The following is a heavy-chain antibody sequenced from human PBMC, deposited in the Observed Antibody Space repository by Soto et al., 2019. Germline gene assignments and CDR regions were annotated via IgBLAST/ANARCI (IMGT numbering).Heavy chain of an antibody. Sequence: QAQLMQSGAEVKEPGSSVKVSCKASGGTFSGYAISWVRQAPGQGLEWLGGIIPIFGITNYAQKFQNRLTIDADESSATVYMDLRSLTSEASDIYYCARDPRSITGTTSSEDFQHWGQGTLVSVS. CDR3: ARDPRSITGTTSSEDFQH. CDR1: GGTFSGYA. J-gene: IGHJ1*01. CDR2: IIPIFGIT. V-gene: IGHV1-69*01. D-gene: IGHD1-1*01.